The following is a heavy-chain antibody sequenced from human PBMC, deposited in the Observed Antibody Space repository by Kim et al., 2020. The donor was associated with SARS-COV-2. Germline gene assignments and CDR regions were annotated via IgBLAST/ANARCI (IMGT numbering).Heavy chain of an antibody. V-gene: IGHV1-8*01. CDR1: GYTFTSYD. J-gene: IGHJ6*03. D-gene: IGHD3-3*01. CDR3: ARRRSVWMEVTIFGVVTTYYYYMDV. Sequence: ASVKISCKASGYTFTSYDINWVRQATGQGLEWMGWMNPNSGNTGYAQKFQGRVTMTMNTSISTAYMELSSLRSEDTAVYYCARRRSVWMEVTIFGVVTTYYYYMDVWGKGTTVTVSS. CDR2: MNPNSGNT.